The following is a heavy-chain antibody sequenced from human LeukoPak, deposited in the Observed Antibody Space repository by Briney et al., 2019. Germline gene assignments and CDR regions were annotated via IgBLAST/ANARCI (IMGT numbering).Heavy chain of an antibody. Sequence: PSETLSLTCTVSGGSISSYYWSWIRQPPGKGLEWIGYIYYSGSTDYNTSLKSRVTISVDTFKNHFSLKLSSVTAADTAVYFCGRGSAWFDPWGQATLVTVSS. CDR2: IYYSGST. V-gene: IGHV4-59*01. CDR3: GRGSAWFDP. CDR1: GGSISSYY. J-gene: IGHJ5*02.